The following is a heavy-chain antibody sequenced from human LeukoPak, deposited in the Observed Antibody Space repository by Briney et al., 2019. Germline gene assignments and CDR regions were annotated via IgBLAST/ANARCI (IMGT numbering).Heavy chain of an antibody. CDR3: ASKGSYFRAFDI. V-gene: IGHV4-30-4*08. CDR2: IYYSGST. D-gene: IGHD1-26*01. J-gene: IGHJ3*02. Sequence: KPSQTLSLTCTVSGGSISSGDYYWSWIRQPPGKGLEWIGYIYYSGSTYYNPSLKSRVTISVDTSKNQFSLKLSSVTAADTAVYYCASKGSYFRAFDIWGQGTMVTVSS. CDR1: GGSISSGDYY.